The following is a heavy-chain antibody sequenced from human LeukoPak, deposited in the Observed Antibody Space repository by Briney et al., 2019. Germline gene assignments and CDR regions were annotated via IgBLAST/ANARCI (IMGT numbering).Heavy chain of an antibody. D-gene: IGHD2-2*01. CDR3: AKDRDVVVPAALDY. J-gene: IGHJ4*02. V-gene: IGHV3-30*02. CDR1: GFNFNNYD. Sequence: GGSLRLSCVASGFNFNNYDLHWVRQAPGKGLEWVAFIRYDGSNKYYADSVKGRFTISRDNSKNTLYLQMNSLRAEDTAVYYCAKDRDVVVPAALDYWGQGTLVTVSS. CDR2: IRYDGSNK.